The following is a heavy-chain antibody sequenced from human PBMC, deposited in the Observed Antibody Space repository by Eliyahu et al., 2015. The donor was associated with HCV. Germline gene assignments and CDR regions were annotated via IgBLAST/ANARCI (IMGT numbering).Heavy chain of an antibody. CDR2: ISYSGST. CDR3: AGDSFSSNWYYH. V-gene: IGHV4-39*07. D-gene: IGHD6-13*01. Sequence: QLQLQESGPGLVKPSETLSLTCTVPGDSMSRSTSYWGWIRQPPGKGLEWIGSISYSGSTYYNPSLKSRVTISVDTPKNQFSLKLSSVTAADTALYFCAGDSFSSNWYYHWGQGTLVTVSS. CDR1: GDSMSRSTSY. J-gene: IGHJ4*02.